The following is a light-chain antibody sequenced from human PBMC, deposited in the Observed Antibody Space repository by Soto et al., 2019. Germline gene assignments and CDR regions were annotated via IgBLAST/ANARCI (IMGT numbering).Light chain of an antibody. CDR3: LQYNLWPT. CDR1: QIVSSN. J-gene: IGKJ1*01. Sequence: EVKMTQSLATRAVTREERATSSFRASQIVSSNLAWYQQKPGQAPRLLIYGASTRATGIPARFSGSGSGTVFTLTIICLPSDDFSVYYCLQYNLWPTFGQGTMLDI. V-gene: IGKV3-15*01. CDR2: GAS.